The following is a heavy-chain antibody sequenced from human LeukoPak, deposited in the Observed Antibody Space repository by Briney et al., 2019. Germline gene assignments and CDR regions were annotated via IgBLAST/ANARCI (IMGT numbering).Heavy chain of an antibody. CDR1: GFTFNDYY. V-gene: IGHV3-11*01. CDR3: ATDGAGFDT. Sequence: PGGSLRLSCAASGFTFNDYYMSWIRQAPGKGLEWLSYINIGGTNTHYADSVKGRFTISRDNAKKSLYLEMNNLRAEDTAVYCCATDGAGFDTWCQGVLVTVTS. CDR2: INIGGTNT. J-gene: IGHJ5*02.